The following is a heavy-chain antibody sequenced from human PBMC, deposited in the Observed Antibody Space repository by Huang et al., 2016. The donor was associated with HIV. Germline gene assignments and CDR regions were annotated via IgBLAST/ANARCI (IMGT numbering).Heavy chain of an antibody. Sequence: EVQLVESGGGLVKPGGSLRLSCAASGFTFKDAWMSWVRQTPGKGLEWVGLMKTKDDGGTTDYAAPVKGRFSMSRDDSKNTFYLQMNSLKSEDTAVYYCTTWARTSAGGNWGQGTLVSVSS. J-gene: IGHJ4*02. D-gene: IGHD6-25*01. V-gene: IGHV3-15*01. CDR1: GFTFKDAW. CDR3: TTWARTSAGGN. CDR2: MKTKDDGGTT.